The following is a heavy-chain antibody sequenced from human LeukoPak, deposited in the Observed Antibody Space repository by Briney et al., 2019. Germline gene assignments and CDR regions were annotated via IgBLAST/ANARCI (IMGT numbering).Heavy chain of an antibody. CDR3: ARGLSSSWYLGAFDI. D-gene: IGHD6-13*01. CDR1: AYTFTSYD. V-gene: IGHV1-8*01. J-gene: IGHJ3*02. CDR2: MNPNSGNT. Sequence: ASVKVSCKASAYTFTSYDINWVRQATGQGLEWMGWMNPNSGNTGYAQKFQDRVTMTRNTSISTADMELSSLRSEDAAVYYCARGLSSSWYLGAFDIWGQGTMVTVSS.